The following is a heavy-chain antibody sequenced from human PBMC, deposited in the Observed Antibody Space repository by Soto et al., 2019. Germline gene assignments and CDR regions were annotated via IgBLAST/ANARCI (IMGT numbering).Heavy chain of an antibody. Sequence: EVQLLESGGGLIQPGGSLRVSCAASGFTFSSYAMNWVRQAPGKGLEWVSGISGSGGSTYYADSVKGRFTISRDNSKNTLYLQMNSLRAEDTAVYYCAKGKGDSSSSFDYWGQGTLVTVSS. V-gene: IGHV3-23*01. CDR1: GFTFSSYA. CDR2: ISGSGGST. J-gene: IGHJ4*02. CDR3: AKGKGDSSSSFDY. D-gene: IGHD6-6*01.